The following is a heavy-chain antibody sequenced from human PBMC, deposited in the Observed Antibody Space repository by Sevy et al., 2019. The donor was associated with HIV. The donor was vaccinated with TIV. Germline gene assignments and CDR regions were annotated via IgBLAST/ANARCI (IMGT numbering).Heavy chain of an antibody. J-gene: IGHJ6*02. CDR3: ARVDRGYSYGPDGMDV. V-gene: IGHV3-21*01. CDR1: GFTFSSYS. D-gene: IGHD5-18*01. Sequence: GGSLRLSCAASGFTFSSYSMNWVRQAPGKGLEWVSSISSSSSYIYYADSVKGRFTISRDNAKNSLYLQMNSLRAEDTAVYYCARVDRGYSYGPDGMDVWGQRTTVTVSS. CDR2: ISSSSSYI.